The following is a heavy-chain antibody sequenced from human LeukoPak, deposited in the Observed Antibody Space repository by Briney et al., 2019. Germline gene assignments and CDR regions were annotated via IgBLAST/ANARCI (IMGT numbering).Heavy chain of an antibody. D-gene: IGHD2-21*02. J-gene: IGHJ1*01. V-gene: IGHV1-24*01. Sequence: GASVKVSCKVSGYTLTELSMHWVRQAPGKGLEWMGGFDPEDGETIYAQKFQGRVTMTEDTSTDTAYMELSSLRSEDTAVYYCATAHQVGDPAEYFQHWGQGTLVTVSS. CDR3: ATAHQVGDPAEYFQH. CDR1: GYTLTELS. CDR2: FDPEDGET.